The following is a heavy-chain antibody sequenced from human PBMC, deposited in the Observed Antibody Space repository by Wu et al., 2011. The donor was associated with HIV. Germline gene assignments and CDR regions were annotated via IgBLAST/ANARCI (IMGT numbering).Heavy chain of an antibody. CDR2: IIPMFSRT. V-gene: IGHV1-69*05. J-gene: IGHJ6*02. CDR1: GGTFSDSA. D-gene: IGHD3-3*01. Sequence: QVHLVQSGADVKKPGSSVKVSCKPSGGTFSDSAISWVRQTPGQGLEWMGGIIPMFSRTKYAQKFEGRVSITTDKSTTTAYMELTNLKSEDTAVFYCGTSMRSGWYYYFYGIDVWGQGTTVIVSS. CDR3: GTSMRSGWYYYFYGIDV.